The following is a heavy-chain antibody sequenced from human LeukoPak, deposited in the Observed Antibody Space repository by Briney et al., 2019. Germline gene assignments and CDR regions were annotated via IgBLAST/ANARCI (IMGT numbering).Heavy chain of an antibody. CDR3: ARRVFSGWGYYFDY. CDR2: INPKSGGT. CDR1: GYIFTSYY. D-gene: IGHD6-19*01. J-gene: IGHJ4*02. Sequence: ASVKVSCKASGYIFTSYYMHWVRQAPGQGLEWVGWINPKSGGTNYAQKFQGRVTMTSDTSIATVYMELSRLRSGDTAVYYCARRVFSGWGYYFDYWGQGTLVTVSS. V-gene: IGHV1-2*02.